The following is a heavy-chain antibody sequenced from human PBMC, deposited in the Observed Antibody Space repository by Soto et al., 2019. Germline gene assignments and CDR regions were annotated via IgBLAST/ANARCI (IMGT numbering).Heavy chain of an antibody. CDR1: GGTFSSYA. Sequence: SVKVSCKASGGTFSSYAISRVRHAPGQGLEWMGGFIPIFGTANYAQKFQGRVTITADESTSTADMELSSLRSEDTAVYYCARVPAAVASYFDYWGQGTLVTVSS. D-gene: IGHD6-19*01. CDR2: FIPIFGTA. CDR3: ARVPAAVASYFDY. V-gene: IGHV1-69*13. J-gene: IGHJ4*02.